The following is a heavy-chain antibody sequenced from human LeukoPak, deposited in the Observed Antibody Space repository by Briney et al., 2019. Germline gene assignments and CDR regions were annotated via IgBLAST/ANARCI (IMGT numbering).Heavy chain of an antibody. Sequence: SETLSLTCTVSGGSISSSSYYWGWLRQPPGKGLEWIGSIYYSGSTYYNPSLKSRVTISVDTSKNQFSLKLSSVTAADTAVYYCARVSRATLHFDYWGQGTLVTVSS. V-gene: IGHV4-39*07. D-gene: IGHD1-26*01. CDR1: GGSISSSSYY. CDR2: IYYSGST. CDR3: ARVSRATLHFDY. J-gene: IGHJ4*02.